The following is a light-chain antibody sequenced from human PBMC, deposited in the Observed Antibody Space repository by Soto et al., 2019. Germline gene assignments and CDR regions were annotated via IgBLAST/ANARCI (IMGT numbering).Light chain of an antibody. V-gene: IGLV2-14*03. J-gene: IGLJ1*01. Sequence: QSALTQPASVSGSPGQSINISCTRTSSDVGGYNYVSWYQHHPGKAPKLIIYDVSNRPSGVSNPFSGSKSGNTASLTISGLQPEDEADYYCSSYTTSNTRQIVFGTGTRSPS. CDR1: SSDVGGYNY. CDR3: SSYTTSNTRQIV. CDR2: DVS.